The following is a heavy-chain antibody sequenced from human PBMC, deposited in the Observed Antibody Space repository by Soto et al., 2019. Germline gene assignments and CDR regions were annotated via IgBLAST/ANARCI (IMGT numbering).Heavy chain of an antibody. CDR1: GYTLTELS. V-gene: IGHV1-24*01. J-gene: IGHJ4*02. CDR2: FDPEDGET. Sequence: ASVKVSCKVSGYTLTELSMHWVRQAPGKGLEWMGGFDPEDGETIYAQKFQGRVTMTEDTSTDTAYMELSSLRSEDTAVYYCATDTLGYCSGGSCSFRYWGQGVLVTVS. CDR3: ATDTLGYCSGGSCSFRY. D-gene: IGHD2-15*01.